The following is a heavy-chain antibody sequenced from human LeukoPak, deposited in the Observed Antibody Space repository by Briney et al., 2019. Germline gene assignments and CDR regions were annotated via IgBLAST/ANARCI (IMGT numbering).Heavy chain of an antibody. V-gene: IGHV3-66*01. J-gene: IGHJ4*02. CDR2: IYSGGST. CDR3: ARNRGYSYGCLDY. D-gene: IGHD5-18*01. Sequence: PGGSLRLSCAASGFTVSSNYMSWVRQAPGKGLEWVSVIYSGGSTYYADSVKGRFTISRDNSKNTLYLQMNSLRAEDTAVYYCARNRGYSYGCLDYWGQGTLVTVSS. CDR1: GFTVSSNY.